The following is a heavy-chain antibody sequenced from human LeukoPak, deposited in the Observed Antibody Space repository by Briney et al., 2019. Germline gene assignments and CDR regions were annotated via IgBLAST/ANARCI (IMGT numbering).Heavy chain of an antibody. V-gene: IGHV4-31*03. CDR2: IYYSGST. Sequence: SQTLSLTCTVSGDSISSGGHYWSWIRQHPGKGLEWIGYIYYSGSTYYNPSLKSRVTISIDASKNQFSLKLTSVTAADTAVYYCARVAGYSSPFAYWGQGTLVTVSS. CDR1: GDSISSGGHY. J-gene: IGHJ4*02. CDR3: ARVAGYSSPFAY. D-gene: IGHD6-13*01.